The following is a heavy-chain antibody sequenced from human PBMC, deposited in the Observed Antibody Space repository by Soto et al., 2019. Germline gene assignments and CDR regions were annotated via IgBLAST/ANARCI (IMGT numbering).Heavy chain of an antibody. Sequence: ASVKVSCKASGGTFSRYAISWVRQAPGQGLEWMGGIIPIFGTANYAQKFQGRVTITADESTSTAYMELSSLRFEDTAVYYCARAIVGPTTTGWLDPWGQGTLVTVSP. CDR1: GGTFSRYA. CDR3: ARAIVGPTTTGWLDP. CDR2: IIPIFGTA. J-gene: IGHJ5*02. V-gene: IGHV1-69*13. D-gene: IGHD1-26*01.